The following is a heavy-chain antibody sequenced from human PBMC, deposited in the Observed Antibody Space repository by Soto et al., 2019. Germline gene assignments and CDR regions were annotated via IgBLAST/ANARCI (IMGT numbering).Heavy chain of an antibody. J-gene: IGHJ4*02. CDR1: GFTFSSYG. D-gene: IGHD1-1*01. CDR2: IWLDGSKK. Sequence: QVQLVESGGGVVQAGRSLRLSCAASGFTFSSYGMHWVRQAPGKGLEWVAVIWLDGSKKYYADSVKGRLTISRDNSKNTLYLQMNRLRAEDTAVYYCARETWNTDPNWYFDYWGQGALVTVSS. V-gene: IGHV3-33*01. CDR3: ARETWNTDPNWYFDY.